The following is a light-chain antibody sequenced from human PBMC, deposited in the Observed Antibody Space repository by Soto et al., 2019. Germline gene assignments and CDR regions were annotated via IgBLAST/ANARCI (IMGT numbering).Light chain of an antibody. CDR3: QQRNSYPRT. Sequence: DIQMTQSPSSVSASVGDRVTITCRASQGITNRLAWYQQKPGKAPKLLIYEASSLQSGVPSRISGSGSGTEFTLTISSLQPEDSATYYCQQRNSYPRTFGQGTKVDIK. J-gene: IGKJ2*01. CDR2: EAS. V-gene: IGKV1D-12*01. CDR1: QGITNR.